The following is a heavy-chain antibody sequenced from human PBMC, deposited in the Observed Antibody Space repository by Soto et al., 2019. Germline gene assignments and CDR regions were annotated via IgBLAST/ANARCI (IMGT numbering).Heavy chain of an antibody. CDR1: GCTFSDYY. Sequence: GGSLRLSCAASGCTFSDYYMSWTRQAPGKRLEWVSYISSSGSTIYYADSVKGRFTISRDNAKNSLYLQMNSLRAEDTAVYYCARVGDDSSGYSPLIGPWGKGTLVTVSS. CDR3: ARVGDDSSGYSPLIGP. V-gene: IGHV3-11*01. J-gene: IGHJ5*02. D-gene: IGHD3-22*01. CDR2: ISSSGSTI.